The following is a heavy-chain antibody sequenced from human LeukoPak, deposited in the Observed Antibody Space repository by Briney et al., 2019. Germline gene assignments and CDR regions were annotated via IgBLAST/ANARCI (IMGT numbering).Heavy chain of an antibody. D-gene: IGHD2-2*02. CDR2: TNPNIGST. J-gene: IGHJ4*02. Sequence: ASVRVSCKASGYTFSDFYIHWVRQAPGQGPEWMGWTNPNIGSTNSAQKFQGRLTMTRDTSISTAYMELSGLRSDDTAVYYCARDTNIPESETFHYWGQGTLVTVSS. CDR3: ARDTNIPESETFHY. CDR1: GYTFSDFY. V-gene: IGHV1-2*02.